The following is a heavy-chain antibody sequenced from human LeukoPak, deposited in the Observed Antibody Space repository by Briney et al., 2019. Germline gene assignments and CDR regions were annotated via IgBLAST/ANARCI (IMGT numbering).Heavy chain of an antibody. CDR3: ARDGLGYYDSSGPAEYFQH. Sequence: GGSLRLSCAASGFTFSSYAMHWVRQAPGKGLEWVAVISYDGSNKYYADSVKGRFTISRDNSKNTLYLQMNSLRAEDTAVYYCARDGLGYYDSSGPAEYFQHWGQGTLVTVSS. CDR1: GFTFSSYA. V-gene: IGHV3-30*04. D-gene: IGHD3-22*01. CDR2: ISYDGSNK. J-gene: IGHJ1*01.